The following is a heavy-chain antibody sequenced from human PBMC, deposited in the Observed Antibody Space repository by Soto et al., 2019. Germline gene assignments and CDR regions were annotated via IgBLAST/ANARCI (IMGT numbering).Heavy chain of an antibody. CDR3: ARDMRRYCSGGSCYSFDY. CDR2: IWYDGSNK. Sequence: LRLSCAASGFTFSSYGMHWVRQAPGKGLEWVAVIWYDGSNKYYADSVKGRFTISRDNSKNTLYLQMNSLRAEDTAVYYCARDMRRYCSGGSCYSFDYWGQGTLVTVSS. D-gene: IGHD2-15*01. V-gene: IGHV3-33*01. CDR1: GFTFSSYG. J-gene: IGHJ4*02.